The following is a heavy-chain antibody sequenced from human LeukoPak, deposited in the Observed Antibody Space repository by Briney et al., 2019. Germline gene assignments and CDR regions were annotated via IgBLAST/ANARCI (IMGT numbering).Heavy chain of an antibody. CDR2: INHSGST. CDR1: GGSFSGYY. CDR3: ARGGVY. V-gene: IGHV4-34*01. Sequence: PSETLSLTCAVYGGSFSGYYWSWIRQPPGKGLEWIGEINHSGSTIYNPSLKSRVTISVDTSKNQFSLKLSSVTTADTAVYYCARGGVYWGQGTLVTVSS. D-gene: IGHD2-8*01. J-gene: IGHJ4*02.